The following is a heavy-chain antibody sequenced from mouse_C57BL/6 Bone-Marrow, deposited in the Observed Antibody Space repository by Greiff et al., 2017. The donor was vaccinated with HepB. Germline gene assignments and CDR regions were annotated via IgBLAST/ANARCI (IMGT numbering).Heavy chain of an antibody. Sequence: QVQLQQPGAELVKPGASVKMSCKASGYTFTSYWITWVKQRPGQGLEWIGDIYPGSGSTNYNEKFKSKATLTVDTSSSTAYMQLSSLTSEDSAVYYCARFPIYYVYDRNYWGQGTTLTVSS. CDR3: ARFPIYYVYDRNY. V-gene: IGHV1-55*01. D-gene: IGHD2-2*01. J-gene: IGHJ2*01. CDR1: GYTFTSYW. CDR2: IYPGSGST.